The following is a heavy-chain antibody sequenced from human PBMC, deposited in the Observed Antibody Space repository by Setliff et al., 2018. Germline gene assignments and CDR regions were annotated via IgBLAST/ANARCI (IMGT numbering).Heavy chain of an antibody. J-gene: IGHJ4*02. CDR2: INPNSGGT. CDR1: GYTLTELS. D-gene: IGHD2-21*01. Sequence: ASVKVSCKVSGYTLTELSMHWVRQAPGKGLEWMGRINPNSGGTNYAQKFQGRVTMTRDTSINTAYMELSRLRSDDTAMYYCAKDGGELCWGQGTLVTVSS. CDR3: AKDGGELC. V-gene: IGHV1-2*06.